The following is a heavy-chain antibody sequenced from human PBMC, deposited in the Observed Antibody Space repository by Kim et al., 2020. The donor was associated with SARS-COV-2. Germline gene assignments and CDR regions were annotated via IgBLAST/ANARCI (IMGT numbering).Heavy chain of an antibody. CDR3: ARFRGAFDI. J-gene: IGHJ3*02. Sequence: SNKSYADSVKGRFTISRDNSKNTLYLQMNSLRAEDTAVYYCARFRGAFDIWGQGTMVTVSS. V-gene: IGHV3-30*01. CDR2: SNK.